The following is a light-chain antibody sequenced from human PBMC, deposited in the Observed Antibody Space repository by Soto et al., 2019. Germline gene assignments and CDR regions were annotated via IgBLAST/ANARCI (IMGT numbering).Light chain of an antibody. CDR1: QSVSTY. CDR3: QHYGETPIT. J-gene: IGKJ5*01. Sequence: EIVLTQSPATLSLSPGERATLSCRASQSVSTYLAWYQQRPGQAPRLLIYDASYRATDIPPRFSGSGSGTDFTLTISRLEPEDFAVYYCQHYGETPITFGQGTRLEIK. V-gene: IGKV3-11*01. CDR2: DAS.